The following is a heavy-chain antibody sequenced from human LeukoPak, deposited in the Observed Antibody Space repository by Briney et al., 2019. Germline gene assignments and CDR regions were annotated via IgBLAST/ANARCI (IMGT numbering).Heavy chain of an antibody. J-gene: IGHJ4*02. D-gene: IGHD2-15*01. CDR1: GFTFSSYS. Sequence: GGSLRLSCAASGFTFSSYSMNWVRQAPGKGLEWVSSISSSSCYIYYADSVKGRFTISRDNAKSSLYLQMNSLRAEDTAVYYCARDLFRGYCSGGSCYSDYWGQGTLVTVSS. CDR2: ISSSSCYI. V-gene: IGHV3-21*01. CDR3: ARDLFRGYCSGGSCYSDY.